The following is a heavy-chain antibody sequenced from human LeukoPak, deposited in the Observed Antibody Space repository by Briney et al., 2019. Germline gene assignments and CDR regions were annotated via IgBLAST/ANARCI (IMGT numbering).Heavy chain of an antibody. V-gene: IGHV4-39*01. CDR3: ARHGDYDSSGYSSY. Sequence: SETLSLTCTVSGGSISSSSYYWGWIRQPPGKGLEWIGSIYYSGSTHYNPSLKSRVTISVDTSKNQFSLKLSSVTAADTAVYYCARHGDYDSSGYSSYWGQGTLVTVSS. CDR1: GGSISSSSYY. D-gene: IGHD3-22*01. CDR2: IYYSGST. J-gene: IGHJ4*02.